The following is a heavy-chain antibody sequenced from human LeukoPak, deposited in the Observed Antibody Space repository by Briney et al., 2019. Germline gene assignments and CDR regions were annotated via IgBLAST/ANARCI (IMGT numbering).Heavy chain of an antibody. Sequence: PGRSLTPACAPAGFTFTNYCMHCVRQAPGKGLEWVGRIRSKANSHATAYAASVKGRFTISRDDSKNAAYLQMNSLKTEDTAVYYCTTPDTAMSTFDYWGQGTLVTVSS. CDR2: IRSKANSHAT. CDR1: GFTFTNYC. J-gene: IGHJ4*02. V-gene: IGHV3-73*01. D-gene: IGHD5-18*01. CDR3: TTPDTAMSTFDY.